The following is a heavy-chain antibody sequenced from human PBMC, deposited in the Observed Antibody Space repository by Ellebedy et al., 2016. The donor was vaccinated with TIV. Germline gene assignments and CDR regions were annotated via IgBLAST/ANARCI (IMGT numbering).Heavy chain of an antibody. V-gene: IGHV3-30*04. CDR2: LSYAGSNK. CDR1: GFPFDSYV. CDR3: ARALNHVDTVSTAPLDC. J-gene: IGHJ4*02. Sequence: GESLKISCAASGFPFDSYVMNWVRPAPGKGLEWVALLSYAGSNKYFAESVQGRVTISRDNSQNTLYLIMNSLRGDDTAIYYCARALNHVDTVSTAPLDCWGQGTLVTVSS. D-gene: IGHD5/OR15-5a*01.